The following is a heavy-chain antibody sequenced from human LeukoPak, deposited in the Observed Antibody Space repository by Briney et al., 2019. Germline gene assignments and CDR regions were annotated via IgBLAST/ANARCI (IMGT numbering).Heavy chain of an antibody. CDR3: ASNYGSGSYYKYYYYGLDV. CDR2: INSDGSST. D-gene: IGHD3-10*01. CDR1: GFTFSSYW. Sequence: GGSLRLSCAASGFTFSSYWMHWVRQAPGKGLVWVSRINSDGSSTSYADSVKGRFTISRDNAKNTLYLQMNSLRAEDTAVYYCASNYGSGSYYKYYYYGLDVRGKGTTVTVSS. J-gene: IGHJ6*04. V-gene: IGHV3-74*01.